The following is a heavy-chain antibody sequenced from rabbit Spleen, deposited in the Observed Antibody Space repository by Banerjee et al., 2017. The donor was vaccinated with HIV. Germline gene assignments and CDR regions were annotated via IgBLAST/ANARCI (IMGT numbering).Heavy chain of an antibody. CDR1: GVSFSGSSY. D-gene: IGHD2-1*01. CDR3: GRLISGDAIYNL. V-gene: IGHV1S40*01. CDR2: IDTGSSGFS. Sequence: QSLEESGGDLVKPEGSLTLTCTASGVSFSGSSYMCWVRQAPGKGLEWIACIDTGSSGFSYFASWAKGRFTISKTSSTTVTLKMTSLTAADTATYFCGRLISGDAIYNLWGPGTLVTVS. J-gene: IGHJ4*01.